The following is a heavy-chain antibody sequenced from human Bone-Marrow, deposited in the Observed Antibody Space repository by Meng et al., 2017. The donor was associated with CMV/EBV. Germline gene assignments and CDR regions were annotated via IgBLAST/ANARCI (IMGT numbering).Heavy chain of an antibody. D-gene: IGHD2-2*01. CDR2: TYYRSKWYN. J-gene: IGHJ6*02. Sequence: SETLSLTCAISGDSVSSNSAAWNWIRQSPSRGLEWLGRTYYRSKWYNDYAISVKSRITINPDTSKNQFSLQLNSVTPEDTAVYYCARHVTLGYCSSTSCYPYYGMDVWGQGTTVTVSS. CDR3: ARHVTLGYCSSTSCYPYYGMDV. CDR1: GDSVSSNSAA. V-gene: IGHV6-1*01.